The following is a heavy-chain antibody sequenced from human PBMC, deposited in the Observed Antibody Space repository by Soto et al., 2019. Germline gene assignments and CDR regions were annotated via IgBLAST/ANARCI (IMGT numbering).Heavy chain of an antibody. CDR1: GGSISSYY. D-gene: IGHD5-12*01. CDR3: ARHGGYSGYDKIGGMDV. Sequence: SETLSLTCTVSGGSISSYYWSWIRQPPGKGLEWIGYIYYSGSTNYNPSLKSRVTISVDTSKNQFSLKLSSVTAADTAVYYCARHGGYSGYDKIGGMDVWGQGTTVTVSS. J-gene: IGHJ6*02. V-gene: IGHV4-59*08. CDR2: IYYSGST.